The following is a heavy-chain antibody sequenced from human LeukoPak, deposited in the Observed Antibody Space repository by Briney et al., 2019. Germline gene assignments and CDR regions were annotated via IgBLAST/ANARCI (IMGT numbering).Heavy chain of an antibody. Sequence: SETLSLTCAVSGGSISGYYWGWIRQPPGKGLEYIGFIFYSGTTNYNPSLKSRVTISVDTSKNQFSLKLSSVTAADTAVYYCARFLRGATNALEIWGQGTMVTVSS. CDR1: GGSISGYY. D-gene: IGHD1-26*01. CDR3: ARFLRGATNALEI. V-gene: IGHV4-59*01. CDR2: IFYSGTT. J-gene: IGHJ3*02.